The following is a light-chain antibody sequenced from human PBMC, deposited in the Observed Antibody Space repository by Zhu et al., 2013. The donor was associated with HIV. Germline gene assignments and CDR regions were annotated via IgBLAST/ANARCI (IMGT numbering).Light chain of an antibody. CDR3: QSFDKTLWNWV. J-gene: IGLJ3*02. CDR1: SSNIGAGYG. V-gene: IGLV1-40*01. CDR2: DDT. Sequence: QSVLTQPPSVSGAPGQRVTISCTGSSSNIGAGYGVHWYQQLPGTAPKVLIYDDTNRPSGVPDRFSGSTSGTSASLVITGLQAEDEADFYCQSFDKTLWNWVFGGGTKLTVL.